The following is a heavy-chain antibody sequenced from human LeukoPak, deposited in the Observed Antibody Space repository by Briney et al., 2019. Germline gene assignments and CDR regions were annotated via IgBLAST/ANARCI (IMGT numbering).Heavy chain of an antibody. J-gene: IGHJ4*02. CDR3: ARGRIVAGVRY. Sequence: GGSLRLSCAASGFTFSSYWMNWVRQAPGKGLEWVANIKQDGSEKYYVDSVKGRFTISRDNAKNSLYLQMNSLRADDTAVYYCARGRIVAGVRYWGQGALVTVSS. D-gene: IGHD3-22*01. V-gene: IGHV3-7*01. CDR1: GFTFSSYW. CDR2: IKQDGSEK.